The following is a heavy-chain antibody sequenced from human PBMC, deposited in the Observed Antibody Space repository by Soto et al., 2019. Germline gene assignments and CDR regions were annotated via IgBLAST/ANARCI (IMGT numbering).Heavy chain of an antibody. CDR3: ARARWGHTAAITMIVVVIPYFDY. D-gene: IGHD3-22*01. CDR2: IYYSGST. J-gene: IGHJ4*02. CDR1: GGSISSGGYY. V-gene: IGHV4-31*03. Sequence: QVQLQESGPGLVKPSQTLSLTCTVSGGSISSGGYYWSWIRQHPGKGLEWIGYIYYSGSTYYNPSLKSRVTISVDTSKNQFSLKLSSVTAADTAVYYCARARWGHTAAITMIVVVIPYFDYWGQGTLVTVSS.